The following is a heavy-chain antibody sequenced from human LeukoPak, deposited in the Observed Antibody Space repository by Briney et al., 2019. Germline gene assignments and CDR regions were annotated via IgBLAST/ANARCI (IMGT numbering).Heavy chain of an antibody. J-gene: IGHJ5*02. CDR2: IIPIFGTA. CDR3: ANILWFGGYWFDP. V-gene: IGHV1-69*13. CDR1: GDTFTSYA. Sequence: ASVKVSCKASGDTFTSYAISWVRQAPGQGLEWMGGIIPIFGTANYAQKFQGRVTITADESTSTAYMELSRLRSEDTAVYYCANILWFGGYWFDPWGQGTLVTVSS. D-gene: IGHD3-10*01.